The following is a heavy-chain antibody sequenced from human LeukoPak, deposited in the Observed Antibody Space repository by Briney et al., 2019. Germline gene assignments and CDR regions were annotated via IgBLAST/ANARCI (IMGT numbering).Heavy chain of an antibody. CDR2: ISASRGIT. CDR1: GFNYSSYT. Sequence: GGSLRLSCAASGFNYSSYTMNWVRQAPGMGLEWLSYISASRGITYYADSVKGRFTISRDNAKNSLYLQMNSLRAEDTAVYYCTRDLMDYDVSTGLHHYYMDVWGQGTTVTVSS. V-gene: IGHV3-48*01. D-gene: IGHD3-9*01. J-gene: IGHJ6*02. CDR3: TRDLMDYDVSTGLHHYYMDV.